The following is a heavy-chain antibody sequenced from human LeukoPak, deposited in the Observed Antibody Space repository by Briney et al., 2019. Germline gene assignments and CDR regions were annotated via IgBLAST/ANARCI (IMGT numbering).Heavy chain of an antibody. CDR1: GFTFSSYE. V-gene: IGHV3-48*03. D-gene: IGHD4-23*01. Sequence: GGSLRLSCVVSGFTFSSYEMHWVRQAPGKGLEWVSYISSSGSTIYYADSVKGRFTISRDNAKNSLYLQMNSLRAEDTAVYYCARDYGGSSPFDYWGQGTLVTVSS. CDR2: ISSSGSTI. CDR3: ARDYGGSSPFDY. J-gene: IGHJ4*02.